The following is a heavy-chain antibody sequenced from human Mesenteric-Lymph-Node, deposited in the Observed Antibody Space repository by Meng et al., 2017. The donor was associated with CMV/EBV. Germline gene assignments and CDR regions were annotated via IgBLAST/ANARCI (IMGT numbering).Heavy chain of an antibody. CDR1: GYTFTSHG. J-gene: IGHJ6*02. Sequence: ASVKVSCKASGYTFTSHGISWVRQAPGQGLEGLGWISVYNGNTNYAQKVHDRVTMTAETYTRTAHMELRSLTSDDTAVYYCPRGLRGGNTYGHDYQDGMDVWGQGTTVTVS. D-gene: IGHD5-18*01. CDR2: ISVYNGNT. V-gene: IGHV1-18*01. CDR3: PRGLRGGNTYGHDYQDGMDV.